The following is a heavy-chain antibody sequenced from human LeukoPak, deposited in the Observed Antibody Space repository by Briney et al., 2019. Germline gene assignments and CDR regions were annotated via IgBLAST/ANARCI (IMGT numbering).Heavy chain of an antibody. CDR2: ISGSGGST. D-gene: IGHD6-13*01. CDR1: GFTVSSNY. J-gene: IGHJ4*02. V-gene: IGHV3-23*01. CDR3: AKAVRQQLFDY. Sequence: GGSLRLSCAASGFTVSSNYMSWVRQAPGKGLEWVSAISGSGGSTYYADSVKGRFTISRDNSKNTLYLQMNSLRAEDTAVYYCAKAVRQQLFDYWGQGTLVTVSS.